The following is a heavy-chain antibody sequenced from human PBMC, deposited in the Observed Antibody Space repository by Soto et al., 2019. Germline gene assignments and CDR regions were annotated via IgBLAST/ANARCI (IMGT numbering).Heavy chain of an antibody. Sequence: GASVKVSCKASGYTFTNYAMHWVRQAPRQRLEWMGWINAGNGNTKYSQKFQGRVTITRDTSASTAYMELSSLRSEDTAVYYCARPHQQWVYYFDYWGQGTLVTVSS. V-gene: IGHV1-3*01. J-gene: IGHJ4*02. D-gene: IGHD6-19*01. CDR2: INAGNGNT. CDR1: GYTFTNYA. CDR3: ARPHQQWVYYFDY.